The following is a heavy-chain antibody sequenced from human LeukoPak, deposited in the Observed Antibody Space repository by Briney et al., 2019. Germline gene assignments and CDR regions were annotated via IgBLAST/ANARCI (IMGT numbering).Heavy chain of an antibody. CDR3: AKGSIDWYYFDY. D-gene: IGHD3-9*01. V-gene: IGHV3-30*18. CDR1: GFSFSTYD. CDR2: ISSDGSHK. J-gene: IGHJ4*02. Sequence: GGSLRLSCAASGFSFSTYDMHWVREAPGKGLEWVAVISSDGSHKYWADSVKGRFTISRDNSKNTVYLQMNSLRAEDTAVYYCAKGSIDWYYFDYWGQGTLVTVSS.